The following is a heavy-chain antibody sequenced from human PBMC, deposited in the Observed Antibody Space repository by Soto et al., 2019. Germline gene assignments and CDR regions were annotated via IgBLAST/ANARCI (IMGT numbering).Heavy chain of an antibody. V-gene: IGHV4-39*07. CDR3: ARGLGAHCTNGVCVPLGDYYYMDV. Sequence: PSETLSLTCTVSGDSGGFISSSSYHWGWIRQPPGKGLEWIGNINHSGSTNYNPTLKSRVTISVDTSKNQFSLKLSSVTAADTAVYYCARGLGAHCTNGVCVPLGDYYYMDVWGKGTTVTVSS. D-gene: IGHD2-8*01. CDR2: INHSGST. J-gene: IGHJ6*03. CDR1: GDSGGFISSSSYH.